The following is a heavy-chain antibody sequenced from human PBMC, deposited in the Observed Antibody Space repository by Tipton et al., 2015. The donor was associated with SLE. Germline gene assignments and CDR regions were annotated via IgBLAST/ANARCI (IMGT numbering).Heavy chain of an antibody. J-gene: IGHJ2*01. CDR3: ARGVWSGSVVDL. CDR1: GGSISSSSYY. V-gene: IGHV4-39*07. Sequence: TLSLTCTVSGGSISSSSYYWGWIRQPPGKGLEWIGSISYSGSTYYNPSLKSRVTISVDTSKNQFSLKLSSVTAADTAVYYCARGVWSGSVVDLGGRGTLVTVSS. CDR2: ISYSGST. D-gene: IGHD3-3*01.